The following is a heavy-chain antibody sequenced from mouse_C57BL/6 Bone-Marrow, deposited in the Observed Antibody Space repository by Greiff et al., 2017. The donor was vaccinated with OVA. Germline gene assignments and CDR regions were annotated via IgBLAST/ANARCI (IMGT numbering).Heavy chain of an antibody. CDR2: TFYSGIT. V-gene: IGHV3-3*01. CDR1: GFSINSDCY. D-gene: IGHD2-2*01. J-gene: IGHJ4*01. CDR3: ARRGLYYGYYYAMDY. Sequence: EVKLMESEPSLVRPSQTLSLTCTVTGFSINSDCYWIWIRQFPGNKLEYIGYTFYSGITYYNPSLESRTYITRDTSKNQFSLKLSSVTTEDTATYYCARRGLYYGYYYAMDYWGQGTSVTVSS.